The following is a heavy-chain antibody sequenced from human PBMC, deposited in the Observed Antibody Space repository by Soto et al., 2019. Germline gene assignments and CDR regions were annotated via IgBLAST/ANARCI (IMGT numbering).Heavy chain of an antibody. Sequence: SETLSLTCTFSGGSITSSSYYWGWIRQPPGKGLEWIGSIYYSGSTYYNPSLKSRVTISVDTSKNHFSLKLSSVTAADTAVYYCATQEVGGTYVYTFDPWGQGTLVTVS. J-gene: IGHJ5*02. CDR3: ATQEVGGTYVYTFDP. CDR1: GGSITSSSYY. CDR2: IYYSGST. V-gene: IGHV4-39*01. D-gene: IGHD1-26*01.